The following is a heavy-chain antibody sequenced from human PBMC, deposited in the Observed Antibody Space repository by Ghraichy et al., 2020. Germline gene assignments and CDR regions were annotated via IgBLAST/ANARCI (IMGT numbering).Heavy chain of an antibody. Sequence: SETLSLTCAVSGGSISSSNWWSWVRQPPGKGLEWIGEIYHSGSTNYNPSLKSRVTISVDKSKNQFSLKLSSVTAADTAVYYCARGSITEDLNWFDPWGQGTLVTVSS. CDR1: GGSISSSNW. J-gene: IGHJ5*02. V-gene: IGHV4-4*02. CDR2: IYHSGST. CDR3: ARGSITEDLNWFDP. D-gene: IGHD1-20*01.